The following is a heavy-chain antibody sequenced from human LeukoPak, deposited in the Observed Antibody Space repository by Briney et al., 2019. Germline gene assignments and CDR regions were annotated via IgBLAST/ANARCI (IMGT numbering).Heavy chain of an antibody. J-gene: IGHJ1*01. Sequence: SETLSLTCTVSGGSIGSYYWSWIRQPAGKGLEWIGRIYTSGSTNYNPSLKSRVTMSVDTSKNQFSLKLSSVTAADTAVYYCARESVTNPLDRSEYFQHWGQGTLVTVSS. CDR1: GGSIGSYY. V-gene: IGHV4-4*07. D-gene: IGHD3-3*01. CDR3: ARESVTNPLDRSEYFQH. CDR2: IYTSGST.